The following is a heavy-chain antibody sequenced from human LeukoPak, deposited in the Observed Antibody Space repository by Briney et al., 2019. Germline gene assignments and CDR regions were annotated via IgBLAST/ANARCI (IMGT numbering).Heavy chain of an antibody. V-gene: IGHV3-23*01. D-gene: IGHD1-26*01. Sequence: TGGSLRLSCAAYGFTVSSFAMGWVRQAPGEGLEWVAAIGGGGTTYSAGSVKGRFTISRDVSRNTLYLQMNSLRAEDTAIYYCAKREWDFGGAFDIWGQGTMVTVSS. CDR1: GFTVSSFA. CDR3: AKREWDFGGAFDI. CDR2: IGGGGTT. J-gene: IGHJ3*02.